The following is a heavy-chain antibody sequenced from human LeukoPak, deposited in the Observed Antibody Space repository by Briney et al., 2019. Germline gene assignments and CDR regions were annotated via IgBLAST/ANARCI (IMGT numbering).Heavy chain of an antibody. J-gene: IGHJ3*02. V-gene: IGHV3-21*01. Sequence: PGGSLRLSCAASGFTFSSYAMSWVRQAPGKGLEWVSSISSSSSYIYYADSVKGRFTISRDNAKNSLYLQMNSLRAEDTAVYYCARVNHWAFDIWGQGTMVTVSS. D-gene: IGHD1-14*01. CDR1: GFTFSSYA. CDR2: ISSSSSYI. CDR3: ARVNHWAFDI.